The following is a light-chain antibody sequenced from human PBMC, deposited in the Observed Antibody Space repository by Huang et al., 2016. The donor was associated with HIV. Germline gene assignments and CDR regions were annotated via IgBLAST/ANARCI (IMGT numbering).Light chain of an antibody. CDR1: QSVTNND. J-gene: IGKJ2*01. CDR3: QQYGGSPRT. Sequence: EIVLTQSPGTLSVSPGERATLSCRASQSVTNNDVAWYQQQPGQAPRLVIYVASSRATGIPDRFSGIGSGTDFTLTISRLEPDDFVVYYCQQYGGSPRTFGQGTKLEIK. V-gene: IGKV3-20*01. CDR2: VAS.